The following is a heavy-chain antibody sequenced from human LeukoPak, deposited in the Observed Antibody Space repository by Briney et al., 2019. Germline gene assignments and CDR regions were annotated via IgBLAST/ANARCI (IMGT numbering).Heavy chain of an antibody. D-gene: IGHD3-3*01. V-gene: IGHV1-2*06. CDR1: GYTFTGYY. CDR2: INPNSGGT. Sequence: ASVKVSCKASGYTFTGYYMHWVRQASGQGLEWMGRINPNSGGTNYAQKYQGRVTMTRDTSISTAYMELSRLRSDDTAVYYCARDGTIFGYWNYYMDVWGKGTTVTVSS. CDR3: ARDGTIFGYWNYYMDV. J-gene: IGHJ6*03.